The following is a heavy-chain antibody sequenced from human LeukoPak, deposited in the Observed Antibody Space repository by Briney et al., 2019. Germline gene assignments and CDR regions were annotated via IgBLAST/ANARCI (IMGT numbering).Heavy chain of an antibody. Sequence: SETLSLTCAVSGASISSGRYYWSWIRQPAGKGLEWIGRIYTSGSTNYNPSLKSRVTISVDTSKSQFSLKLSSVTAADTAVYYCASSHRSGYWGQGTLVTVSS. CDR3: ASSHRSGY. J-gene: IGHJ4*02. CDR1: GASISSGRYY. CDR2: IYTSGST. D-gene: IGHD3-22*01. V-gene: IGHV4-61*02.